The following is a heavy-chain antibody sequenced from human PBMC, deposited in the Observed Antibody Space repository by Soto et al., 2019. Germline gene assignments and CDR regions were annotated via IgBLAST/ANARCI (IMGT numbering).Heavy chain of an antibody. CDR2: VHYTGST. Sequence: SETLSLTCTVSGGPINSAAYYWAWIRQPPGKGLEWIGTVHYTGSTYYNPSLKSRVTIFVDTSKRQFSLNLSSVTAADTAVYYCAGLLWGSWQHSFDKRRQGTLVTVSS. CDR1: GGPINSAAYY. V-gene: IGHV4-39*01. CDR3: AGLLWGSWQHSFDK. J-gene: IGHJ4*02. D-gene: IGHD6-13*01.